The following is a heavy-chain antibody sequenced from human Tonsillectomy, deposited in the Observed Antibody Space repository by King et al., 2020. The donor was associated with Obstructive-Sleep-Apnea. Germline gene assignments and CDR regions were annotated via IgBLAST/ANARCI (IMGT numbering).Heavy chain of an antibody. CDR1: GFTFSYYA. D-gene: IGHD3-10*01. Sequence: QLVQSGGGVIQPGRSLRLSCAVSGFTFSYYAMYWVRQAPGKGLEWVSFISYDGSNKYYADSVKGRFTISRDNSKNTLYLQMDSLRAEDTAVYYCARDFVLYCFGSGSYYNGGRYFDYWGQGTLVTVSS. V-gene: IGHV3-30-3*01. J-gene: IGHJ4*02. CDR2: ISYDGSNK. CDR3: ARDFVLYCFGSGSYYNGGRYFDY.